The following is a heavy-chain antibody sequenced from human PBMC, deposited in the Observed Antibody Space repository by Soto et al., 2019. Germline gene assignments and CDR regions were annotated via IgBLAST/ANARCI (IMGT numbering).Heavy chain of an antibody. CDR1: GYTFRSYG. CDR2: ISGYNGNT. D-gene: IGHD2-2*01. CDR3: ARDRGVVTSGSAYYFDY. V-gene: IGHV1-18*01. J-gene: IGHJ4*02. Sequence: QVQLVQSGPEVKKPGASVKVSCKATGYTFRSYGVTWVRQAPGQGLEWMGWISGYNGNTGYAQKLQGRVTMTTDTSTSTVYMELRSLGSADTAVYYCARDRGVVTSGSAYYFDYWGQGTLVTVSS.